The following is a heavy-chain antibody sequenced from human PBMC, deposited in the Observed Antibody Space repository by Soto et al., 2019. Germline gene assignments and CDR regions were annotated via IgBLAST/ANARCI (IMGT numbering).Heavy chain of an antibody. Sequence: SETLSLTCTVSGGSISSYYWSWIRQPPGKGLEWIGYIYYSGSTNYNPSLKSRVTISVDTSKNQFSLKLTSVTAADTAVYYCARGCYGSGSYGGLDPWGQGTLVTVSS. D-gene: IGHD3-10*01. V-gene: IGHV4-59*01. CDR1: GGSISSYY. J-gene: IGHJ5*02. CDR3: ARGCYGSGSYGGLDP. CDR2: IYYSGST.